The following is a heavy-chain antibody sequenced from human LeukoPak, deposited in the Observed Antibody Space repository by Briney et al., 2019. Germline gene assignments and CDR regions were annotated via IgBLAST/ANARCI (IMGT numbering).Heavy chain of an antibody. CDR2: IYYSGST. Sequence: NPSETLSLTCTVSGGSIGSYYWSWIRQPPGKGLEWIGYIYYSGSTNYNPSLKSRVTISVDTSKNQFSLKLSSVTAADTAVYYCARVVYYDSSGYYFYFDYWGQGTLVTVSS. CDR3: ARVVYYDSSGYYFYFDY. V-gene: IGHV4-59*01. CDR1: GGSIGSYY. J-gene: IGHJ4*02. D-gene: IGHD3-22*01.